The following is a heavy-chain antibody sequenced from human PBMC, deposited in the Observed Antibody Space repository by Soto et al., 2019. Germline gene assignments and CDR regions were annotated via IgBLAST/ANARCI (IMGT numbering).Heavy chain of an antibody. Sequence: GGSLRLSCAASGFTFSSYGMHWVRQAPGKGLEWVAVISYDGSNKYYADSVKGRFTISRDNSKNTLYLQMNSLRAEDTAVYYCAKDRTWTLYYFDYWGQGTLVTVSS. CDR3: AKDRTWTLYYFDY. CDR1: GFTFSSYG. V-gene: IGHV3-30*18. CDR2: ISYDGSNK. D-gene: IGHD5-12*01. J-gene: IGHJ4*02.